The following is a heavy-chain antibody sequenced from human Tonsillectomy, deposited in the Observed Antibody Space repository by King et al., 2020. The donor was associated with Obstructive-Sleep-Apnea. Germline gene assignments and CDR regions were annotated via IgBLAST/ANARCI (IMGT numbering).Heavy chain of an antibody. CDR1: VGSINSYY. Sequence: VQLQESGPGLVKPSETLSLTCTVSVGSINSYYWTWIRQPQPPGKGLEWSGYIYYSGSTNYNSSPKSRVTISVDTSKNQFSLTLGPVTAADTAVYYCARVRTVGPDFDYWGQGTLVTVSS. J-gene: IGHJ4*02. V-gene: IGHV4-59*01. D-gene: IGHD4-23*01. CDR2: IYYSGST. CDR3: ARVRTVGPDFDY.